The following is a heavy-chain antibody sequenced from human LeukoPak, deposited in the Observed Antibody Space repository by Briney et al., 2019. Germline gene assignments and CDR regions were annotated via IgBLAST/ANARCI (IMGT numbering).Heavy chain of an antibody. D-gene: IGHD6-13*01. J-gene: IGHJ4*02. CDR2: IYFSGST. Sequence: SETLSLTCTVSGGSISNYYWSWIRQPPGKGLEWIGSIYFSGSTNYNPSLKSRATISVDTSKNQFSLKLNSVTAADTAVYYCARVAVPGILAAGRDHFDYWGQGTLVTVSS. V-gene: IGHV4-59*01. CDR1: GGSISNYY. CDR3: ARVAVPGILAAGRDHFDY.